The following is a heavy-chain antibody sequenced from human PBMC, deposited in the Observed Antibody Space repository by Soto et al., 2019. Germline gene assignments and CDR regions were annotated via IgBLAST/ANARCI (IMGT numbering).Heavy chain of an antibody. CDR2: IIPIFGTA. CDR3: ARDMSHGYSSSWYGAFDI. D-gene: IGHD6-13*01. J-gene: IGHJ3*02. CDR1: GGTFSSYA. V-gene: IGHV1-69*13. Sequence: SVKVSCKASGGTFSSYAISWVRQAPGQGLEWMGGIIPIFGTANYAQKFQGRVTITADESTSTAYMELSSLRSEDTAVYYCARDMSHGYSSSWYGAFDIWGQGTMVTVSS.